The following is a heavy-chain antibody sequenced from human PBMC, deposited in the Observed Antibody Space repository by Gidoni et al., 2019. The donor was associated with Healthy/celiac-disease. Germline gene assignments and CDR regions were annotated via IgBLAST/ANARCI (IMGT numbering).Heavy chain of an antibody. V-gene: IGHV4-34*01. CDR1: GGSFSGYY. D-gene: IGHD2-8*01. CDR3: ARANYCTNGVCYYFDY. CDR2: INHSGST. Sequence: QVQLQQWGAGLLKPSETLSLTCAVYGGSFSGYYWSWIRQPPGKGLEWIGEINHSGSTNYNPSLKSRVTISVDTSKNQFSLKLSSVTAADTAVYYCARANYCTNGVCYYFDYWGQGTLVTVSS. J-gene: IGHJ4*02.